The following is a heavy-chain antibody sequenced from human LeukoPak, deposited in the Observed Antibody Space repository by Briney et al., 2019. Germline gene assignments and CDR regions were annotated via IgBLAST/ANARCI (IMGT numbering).Heavy chain of an antibody. CDR1: GFTFSSDA. CDR2: VSGSGGST. CDR3: AISRGGY. J-gene: IGHJ4*02. V-gene: IGHV3-23*01. Sequence: GGSLSLSCAASGFTFSSDAMTWVREAPGKGLECVSAVSGSGGSTYYADSVRGRFTISRDNSKNALYLQMTGLKAEGTAVYYCAISRGGYWGQGTLVTVSS. D-gene: IGHD3-16*01.